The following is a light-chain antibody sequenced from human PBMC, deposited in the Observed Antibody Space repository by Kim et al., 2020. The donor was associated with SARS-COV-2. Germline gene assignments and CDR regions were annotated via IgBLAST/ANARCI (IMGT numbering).Light chain of an antibody. J-gene: IGLJ2*01. V-gene: IGLV3-1*01. CDR3: QAWDSRFVV. CDR2: EDN. CDR1: KLGDKY. Sequence: SYELTQPPSVSVSPGQTASISCSGDKLGDKYTFWYQQKPGQSPVLVIYEDNKRPSGIPERFSASNSGNTATLTISGTQAMDEADYYCQAWDSRFVVFGGGTQLTVL.